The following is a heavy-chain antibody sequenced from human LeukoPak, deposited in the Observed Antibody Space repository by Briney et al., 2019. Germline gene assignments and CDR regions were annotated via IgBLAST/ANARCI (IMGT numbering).Heavy chain of an antibody. CDR3: ARDRGYYYDSGGPPPQ. Sequence: PGGSLRLSCAASGFTFSSYSMNWVRQAPGKGLEWVSYISSSSSTIYYADSVKGRFTISRDNAKNSLYLQMNSLRAEDTAVYYCARDRGYYYDSGGPPPQWGQGTLVTVSS. V-gene: IGHV3-48*01. D-gene: IGHD3-22*01. CDR1: GFTFSSYS. CDR2: ISSSSSTI. J-gene: IGHJ4*02.